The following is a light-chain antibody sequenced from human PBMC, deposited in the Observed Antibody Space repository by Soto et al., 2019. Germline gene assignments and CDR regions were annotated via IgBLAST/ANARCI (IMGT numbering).Light chain of an antibody. CDR1: SSNIGSNT. Sequence: QSVLTQPPSASGTPGQRVTISCSGSSSNIGSNTVNWYQHLPGTAPKLLIYSNNQRPSGVPERFSGSKSGTSASLAISGLQSEDEADYYCAAWDDSLNGPGVVFGGGTKLTVL. CDR3: AAWDDSLNGPGVV. CDR2: SNN. V-gene: IGLV1-44*01. J-gene: IGLJ2*01.